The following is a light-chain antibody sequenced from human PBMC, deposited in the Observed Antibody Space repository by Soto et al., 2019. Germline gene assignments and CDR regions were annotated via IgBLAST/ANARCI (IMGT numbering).Light chain of an antibody. CDR3: QKYGSSPFT. Sequence: IVLTQSPGTLSLSAGERLTLSCRASQTVSSSYLAWYQQKPGQAPRLLVYGASSRATGIPDRFSGSGSGTDFTLTISRLEPEDFAAYYCQKYGSSPFTFGPGTKVNIK. J-gene: IGKJ3*01. CDR1: QTVSSSY. V-gene: IGKV3-20*01. CDR2: GAS.